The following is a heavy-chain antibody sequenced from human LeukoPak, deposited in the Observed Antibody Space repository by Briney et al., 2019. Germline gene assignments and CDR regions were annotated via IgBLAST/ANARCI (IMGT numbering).Heavy chain of an antibody. V-gene: IGHV4-34*01. J-gene: IGHJ4*02. CDR3: AAERRYYYDSSGYHPLYFDY. Sequence: SSETLSLTCAVYGGSFSGYYWSWIRQPPGKGREWIGEINHSGSTNYNPSLKSRVTISVDTSKNQFSLKLSSVTAADTAVYYCAAERRYYYDSSGYHPLYFDYWGQGTLVAVSS. D-gene: IGHD3-22*01. CDR1: GGSFSGYY. CDR2: INHSGST.